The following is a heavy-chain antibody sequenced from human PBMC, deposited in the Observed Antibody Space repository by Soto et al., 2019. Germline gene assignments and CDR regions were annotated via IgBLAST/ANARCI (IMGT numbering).Heavy chain of an antibody. D-gene: IGHD4-4*01. CDR2: IIPIFGTA. CDR1: GGTYSVDA. V-gene: IGHV1-69*01. J-gene: IGHJ4*02. CDR3: AMIGYDYSNYVDY. Sequence: AVTVSCKASGGTYSVDAISGVRQAPGQGLEWMGGIIPIFGTANYAQKFQGRVTITADESTSTAYMELSSLRSEDTAVYYCAMIGYDYSNYVDYWGQGTPVPVSS.